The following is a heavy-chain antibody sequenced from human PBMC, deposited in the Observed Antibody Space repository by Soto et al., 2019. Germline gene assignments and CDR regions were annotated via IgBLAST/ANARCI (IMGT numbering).Heavy chain of an antibody. CDR2: INPNGGST. Sequence: QVQLIQSGAEVKKPGASVKVSCKASGYTFTSSYIHCVRQAPGQGLEWMAIINPNGGSTNYAQKLQGRVNMTRDTSPSTVDMELSRLTSEDTAVYYCARSLMEGDYWGQGTLVTVSS. CDR1: GYTFTSSY. D-gene: IGHD3-10*01. CDR3: ARSLMEGDY. J-gene: IGHJ4*02. V-gene: IGHV1-46*03.